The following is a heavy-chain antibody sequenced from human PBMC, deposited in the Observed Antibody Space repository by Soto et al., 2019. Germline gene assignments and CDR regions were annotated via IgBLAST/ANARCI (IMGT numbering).Heavy chain of an antibody. Sequence: QVQLVESGGGVVQPGRSLRLSCAASGFTFSSYAMHWVRQAPGKGLEWVAVIWYDGSNKYYADSVKGRFTMSRDNSKDTLYLQMNSLRAEDTAVYYCARDEMGYCSGGSCYTPGGMDVWGQGTTVTVSS. V-gene: IGHV3-33*08. J-gene: IGHJ6*02. CDR2: IWYDGSNK. D-gene: IGHD2-15*01. CDR1: GFTFSSYA. CDR3: ARDEMGYCSGGSCYTPGGMDV.